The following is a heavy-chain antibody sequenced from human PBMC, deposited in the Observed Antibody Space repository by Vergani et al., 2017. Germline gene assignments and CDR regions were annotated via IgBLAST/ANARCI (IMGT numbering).Heavy chain of an antibody. D-gene: IGHD3-3*01. V-gene: IGHV4-59*12. Sequence: QVQLQESGPGLVKPSETLSLTCTVSGGSISSYYWSWIRQPPGKGLEWIGYIYYSGSTNYNPSLKSRVTISVDTSKNQFSLKLSSVTAADTAVYYCARRSYDFWSGYYTYYFDYWGQGTLVTVSS. CDR3: ARRSYDFWSGYYTYYFDY. J-gene: IGHJ4*02. CDR1: GGSISSYY. CDR2: IYYSGST.